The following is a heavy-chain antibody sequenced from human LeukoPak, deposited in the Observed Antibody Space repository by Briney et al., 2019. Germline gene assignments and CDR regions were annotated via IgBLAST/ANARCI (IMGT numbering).Heavy chain of an antibody. CDR1: GASINSNY. D-gene: IGHD3-22*01. CDR3: ARALRGYYFDF. J-gene: IGHJ4*02. V-gene: IGHV4-4*07. CDR2: INISGST. Sequence: RSSETLSLTCTVSGASINSNYWTWIRQPAGKGLEWIGRINISGSTNYNPSLKSRVTMPEDTSKNQFSLKLSSVTAADTAVYYCARALRGYYFDFWGQGTLVTVSS.